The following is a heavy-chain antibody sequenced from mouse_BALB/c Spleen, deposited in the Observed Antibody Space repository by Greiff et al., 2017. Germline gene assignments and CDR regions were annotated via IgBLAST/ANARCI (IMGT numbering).Heavy chain of an antibody. CDR2: INSNGGST. CDR1: GFTFSSYG. CDR3: ATDSSGYVAWFAY. Sequence: EVMLVESGGGLVQPGGSLKLSCAASGFTFSSYGMSWVRQTPDKRLELVATINSNGGSTYYPDSVKGRFTISRDNAKNTLYLQMSSLKSEDTAMYYCATDSSGYVAWFAYWGQGTLVTVSA. D-gene: IGHD3-2*01. V-gene: IGHV5-6-3*01. J-gene: IGHJ3*01.